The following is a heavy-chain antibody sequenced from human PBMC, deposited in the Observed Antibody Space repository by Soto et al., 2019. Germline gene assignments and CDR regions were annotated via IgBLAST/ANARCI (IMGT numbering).Heavy chain of an antibody. Sequence: GGSLRLSCATSGFTFSGYAMTWVRQAPGKGLNWVSAITSGGDTFFADSVKGRFTISRDHSKNTFYLQMNSLTAEDTAVYYCAKGQSSGAFRFFFLYWGQGALVTVSS. CDR1: GFTFSGYA. D-gene: IGHD3-22*01. V-gene: IGHV3-23*01. J-gene: IGHJ4*02. CDR2: ITSGGDT. CDR3: AKGQSSGAFRFFFLY.